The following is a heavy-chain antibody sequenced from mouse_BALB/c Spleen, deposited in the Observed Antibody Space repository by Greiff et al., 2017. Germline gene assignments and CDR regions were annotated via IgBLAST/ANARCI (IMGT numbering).Heavy chain of an antibody. Sequence: VQVVESGPGLVAPSQSLSITCTVSGFSLTSYGVHWVRQPPGKGLEWLGVIWAGGSTNYNSALMSRLSISKDNSKSQVFLKMNSLQTDDTAMYYCARDQGYYDYDWFAYWGQGTLVTVSA. CDR2: IWAGGST. CDR3: ARDQGYYDYDWFAY. J-gene: IGHJ3*01. V-gene: IGHV2-9*02. D-gene: IGHD2-4*01. CDR1: GFSLTSYG.